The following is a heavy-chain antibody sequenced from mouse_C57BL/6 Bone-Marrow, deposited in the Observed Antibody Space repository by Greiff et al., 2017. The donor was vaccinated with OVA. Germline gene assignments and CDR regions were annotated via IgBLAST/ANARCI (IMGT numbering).Heavy chain of an antibody. CDR1: GYTFTSYW. CDR2: IHPNSGST. D-gene: IGHD4-1*01. J-gene: IGHJ2*01. CDR3: ARPGADSFDY. V-gene: IGHV1-64*01. Sequence: VQLQQPVAELVKPGASVKLSCKASGYTFTSYWMHWVKQRPGQGLEWIGMIHPNSGSTNYNEKFKSKATLTVDKSSSTAYMQLSSLTSEDSAVYYCARPGADSFDYWGQGTTLTVSA.